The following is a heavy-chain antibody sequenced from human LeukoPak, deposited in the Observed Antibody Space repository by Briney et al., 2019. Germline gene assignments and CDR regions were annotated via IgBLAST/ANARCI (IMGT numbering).Heavy chain of an antibody. CDR1: GYTFTSYD. V-gene: IGHV1-8*01. D-gene: IGHD3-9*01. J-gene: IGHJ4*02. CDR3: ARGNLFDWLLNFDY. CDR2: MNPNSGNT. Sequence: GASVTVSCKASGYTFTSYDINWVRQATGQGLEWMGWMNPNSGNTGYAQKFQGRVTMTRNTSISTAYMELSSLRSEDTAVYYCARGNLFDWLLNFDYWGQGTLVTVSS.